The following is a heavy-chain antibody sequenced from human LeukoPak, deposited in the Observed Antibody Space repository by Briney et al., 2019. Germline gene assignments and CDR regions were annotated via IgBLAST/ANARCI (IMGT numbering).Heavy chain of an antibody. D-gene: IGHD5-18*01. V-gene: IGHV3-11*04. CDR2: ISSSGSTI. J-gene: IGHJ6*03. Sequence: GGSLRLSCAASGFTFSEYYMSWIRQAPGKGLEWVSYISSSGSTIYYADSVKGRFTISRDNAKNSLYLQMNSLRAEDTAVYYCARDTGYSYGYGYYYYMDVWRKGTTVTVSS. CDR3: ARDTGYSYGYGYYYYMDV. CDR1: GFTFSEYY.